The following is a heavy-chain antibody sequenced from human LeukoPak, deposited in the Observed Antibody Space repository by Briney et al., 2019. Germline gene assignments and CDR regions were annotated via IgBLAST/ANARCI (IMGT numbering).Heavy chain of an antibody. CDR2: ISYDGSNK. CDR1: GFTFSSYG. V-gene: IGHV3-30*18. Sequence: PGGSLRLSCAASGFTFSSYGMHWVRQAPGKGLEWVAVISYDGSNKYYADSVKGRFTISRDNSKNTLYLQMNSLRAEDAAEYYCAKDQVRILYYYYGMDVWGQGTTVTVSS. CDR3: AKDQVRILYYYYGMDV. J-gene: IGHJ6*02. D-gene: IGHD1-1*01.